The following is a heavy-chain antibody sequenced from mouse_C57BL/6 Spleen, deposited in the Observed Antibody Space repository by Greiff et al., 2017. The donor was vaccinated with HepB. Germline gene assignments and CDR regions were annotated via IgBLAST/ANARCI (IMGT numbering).Heavy chain of an antibody. CDR1: GFSLTSYA. CDR3: ARKQLRSPYYYAMDY. CDR2: IWTGGGT. Sequence: VQRVESGPGLVAPSQSLSITCTVSGFSLTSYAISWVRQPPGKGLEWLGVIWTGGGTNYNSALKSRLSISKDNSKSQVFLKMNSLQTDDTARYYCARKQLRSPYYYAMDYWGQGTSVTVSS. V-gene: IGHV2-9-1*01. D-gene: IGHD3-2*02. J-gene: IGHJ4*01.